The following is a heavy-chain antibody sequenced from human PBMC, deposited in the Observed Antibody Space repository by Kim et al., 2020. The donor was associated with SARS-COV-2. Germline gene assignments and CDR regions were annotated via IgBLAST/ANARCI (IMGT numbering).Heavy chain of an antibody. CDR2: IIPIFGTA. D-gene: IGHD5-18*01. J-gene: IGHJ5*02. CDR1: GGTFSSYA. Sequence: SVKVSCKASGGTFSSYAISWVRQAPGQGLEWMGGIIPIFGTANYAQKFQGRVTITADESTSTAYMELSSLRSEDTAVYYRARVGYSYGWGWFDPWGQGTLVTVSS. CDR3: ARVGYSYGWGWFDP. V-gene: IGHV1-69*13.